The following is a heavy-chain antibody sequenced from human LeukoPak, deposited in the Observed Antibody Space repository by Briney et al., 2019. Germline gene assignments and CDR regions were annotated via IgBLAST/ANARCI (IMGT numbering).Heavy chain of an antibody. V-gene: IGHV1-2*02. CDR1: GYTFTGYY. Sequence: GSVKVSCKASGYTFTGYYMHWVRQAPGQGLEWMGWINPNSGGTNYAQKFQGRVTMTRDTSISTAYMELSRLRSDDTAVYYCARDRGWYSSSFLVGFDPWGQGTLVTVSS. D-gene: IGHD6-6*01. CDR2: INPNSGGT. CDR3: ARDRGWYSSSFLVGFDP. J-gene: IGHJ5*02.